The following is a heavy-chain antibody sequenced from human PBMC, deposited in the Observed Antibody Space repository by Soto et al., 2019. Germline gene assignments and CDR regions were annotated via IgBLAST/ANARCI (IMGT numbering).Heavy chain of an antibody. Sequence: GGSLRLSCATSGLTFSNYAMSWVRQAPGGGLEWVSSMSGSSSTTYYADSVRGRFTISRDRSKNTLYLQMSSLRAEDTALYYCAKNQERELPRVIDFWGQGTLVSVS. V-gene: IGHV3-23*01. CDR1: GLTFSNYA. CDR2: MSGSSSTT. CDR3: AKNQERELPRVIDF. J-gene: IGHJ4*02. D-gene: IGHD1-7*01.